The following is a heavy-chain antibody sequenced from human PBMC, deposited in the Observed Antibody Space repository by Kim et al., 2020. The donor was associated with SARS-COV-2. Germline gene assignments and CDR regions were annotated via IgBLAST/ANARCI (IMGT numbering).Heavy chain of an antibody. CDR2: IYYSGSS. D-gene: IGHD2-2*03. Sequence: SETLSLTCTVSGGSISSYNWCWIRQPPGKGLEWIGYIYYSGSSNYNHSLTRRVTISVDTSKNKFPLKLSLVTVADTAVYYCASGCDNSGQGTLVTVSS. V-gene: IGHV4-59*08. CDR1: GGSISSYN. CDR3: ASGCDN. J-gene: IGHJ4*02.